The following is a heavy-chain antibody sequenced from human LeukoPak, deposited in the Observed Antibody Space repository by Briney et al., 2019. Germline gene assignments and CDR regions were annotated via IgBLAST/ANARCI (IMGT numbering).Heavy chain of an antibody. J-gene: IGHJ2*01. CDR1: GYTFTGYY. V-gene: IGHV1-2*06. D-gene: IGHD3-10*01. CDR2: INPNSGGT. Sequence: ASVKVSCKASGYTFTGYYMHWVRQAPGQGLEWMGRINPNSGGTNYAQKFQGRVTMTRDTSISTAYMELSSLRSEDTAVYYCATKTGYGSGSYYSPVGSTWYFDLWGRGTLVTVSS. CDR3: ATKTGYGSGSYYSPVGSTWYFDL.